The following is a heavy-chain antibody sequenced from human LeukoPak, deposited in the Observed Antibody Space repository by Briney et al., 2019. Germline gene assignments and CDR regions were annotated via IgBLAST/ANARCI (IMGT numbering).Heavy chain of an antibody. J-gene: IGHJ4*02. CDR2: ISYDGINK. CDR3: ARALYYYDSSGYGPGFDY. CDR1: GFTFSSYA. D-gene: IGHD3-22*01. V-gene: IGHV3-30-3*01. Sequence: GRSLRLSCAVSGFTFSSYAMHWVRQAPGKGLEWVAVISYDGINKYYADSVKGRFTISRDNSKNTLYLQMNSLRAEDTAVYYCARALYYYDSSGYGPGFDYWGQGTPVTVSS.